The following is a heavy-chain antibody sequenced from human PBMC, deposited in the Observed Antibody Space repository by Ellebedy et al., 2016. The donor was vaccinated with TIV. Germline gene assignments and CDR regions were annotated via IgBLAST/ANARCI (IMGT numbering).Heavy chain of an antibody. CDR1: GFSFRSYA. D-gene: IGHD2-21*02. Sequence: PGGSLRLSCIGSGFSFRSYAMSWVRQAPGKGLEWVSGIDGSGNERYADSVKGRVTISSDSSKSTVDLKMSSLRAEDTAVYYCARDRTPGDGYWVFDFWGQGTLVTVST. CDR2: IDGSGNE. CDR3: ARDRTPGDGYWVFDF. V-gene: IGHV3-23*01. J-gene: IGHJ4*02.